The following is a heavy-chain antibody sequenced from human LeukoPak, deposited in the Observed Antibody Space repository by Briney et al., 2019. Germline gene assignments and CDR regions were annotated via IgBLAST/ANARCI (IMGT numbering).Heavy chain of an antibody. CDR3: ARGAPPAAGHYFDY. V-gene: IGHV4-34*01. CDR2: INHSGST. CDR1: GGSFSGYY. D-gene: IGHD6-13*01. J-gene: IGHJ4*02. Sequence: SETLSLTCAVYGGSFSGYYWSWIRQPPGKGLEWIGEINHSGSTNYNPSLKSRVTISVGTSKNQFSLKLSSVTAADTAVYYCARGAPPAAGHYFDYWGQGTLVTVSS.